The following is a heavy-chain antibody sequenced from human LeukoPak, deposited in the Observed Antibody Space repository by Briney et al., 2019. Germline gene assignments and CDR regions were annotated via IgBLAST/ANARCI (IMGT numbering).Heavy chain of an antibody. CDR3: AKDAYSSSWVDY. CDR1: GFTFSSYA. J-gene: IGHJ4*02. V-gene: IGHV3-23*01. CDR2: ISGSGGST. D-gene: IGHD6-13*01. Sequence: PGGSLRLSCAASGFTFSSYAMSWVRQAPGKGLEWVSAISGSGGSTYYADSVKGRFTISRDNSKNTLYLQMNSLRAKDTAVYCCAKDAYSSSWVDYWGQGTLVTVSS.